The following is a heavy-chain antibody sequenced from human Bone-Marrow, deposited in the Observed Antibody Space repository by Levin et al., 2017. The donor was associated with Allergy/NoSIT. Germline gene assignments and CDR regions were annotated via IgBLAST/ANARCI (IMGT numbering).Heavy chain of an antibody. CDR3: ARSKYLDYYYYMDV. CDR2: IYYSGST. Sequence: PSETLSLTCTVSGGSISSGGYYWSWIRQHPGKGLEWIGYIYYSGSTYYNPSLKSRVTISVDTSKNQFSLKLSSVTAADTAVYYCARSKYLDYYYYMDVWGKGTTVTVSS. CDR1: GGSISSGGYY. J-gene: IGHJ6*03. D-gene: IGHD2/OR15-2a*01. V-gene: IGHV4-31*03.